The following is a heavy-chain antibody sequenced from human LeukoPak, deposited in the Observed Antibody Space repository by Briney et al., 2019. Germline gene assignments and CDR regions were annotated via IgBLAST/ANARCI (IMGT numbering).Heavy chain of an antibody. D-gene: IGHD4-17*01. J-gene: IGHJ4*02. CDR2: IYYSGST. CDR1: GGSIRGYY. CDR3: ARGYAYGDTGSFDY. Sequence: SETLSLTCTVSGGSIRGYYWSWIRPPPGKGLEWIGYIYYSGSTTYNPSLKSRVTMSVDTSKNQFSLKLSSVTAADTAVYYCARGYAYGDTGSFDYWGQGTLVTVSS. V-gene: IGHV4-59*01.